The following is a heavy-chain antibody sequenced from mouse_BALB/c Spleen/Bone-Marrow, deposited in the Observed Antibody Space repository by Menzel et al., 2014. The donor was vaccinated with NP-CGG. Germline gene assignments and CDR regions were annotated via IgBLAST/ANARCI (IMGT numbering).Heavy chain of an antibody. J-gene: IGHJ3*01. Sequence: EVKLVESGAELVKPGASVKLPCTGSGFNIKDTYMHWVKQRPEQGLEWIGRIAPANGNTKYDPKFQGMATITADTSSNTAYLQLSSLTSEDTAVYYCVRSPEEVNYWGQGTLVTVSA. CDR3: VRSPEEVNY. D-gene: IGHD1-3*01. CDR1: GFNIKDTY. CDR2: IAPANGNT. V-gene: IGHV14-3*02.